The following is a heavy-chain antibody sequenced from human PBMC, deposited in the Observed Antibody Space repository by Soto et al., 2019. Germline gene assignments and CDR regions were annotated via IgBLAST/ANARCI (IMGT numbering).Heavy chain of an antibody. CDR1: GYIFTRYA. CDR2: INAGNGNT. J-gene: IGHJ6*02. CDR3: ARNGYYMNFYYGMDV. V-gene: IGHV1-3*01. Sequence: ASVKGSCKASGYIFTRYAMHWVRQAPGQRLEWMGWINAGNGNTKYSQKFQGRVTITRDTSASTAYMELSSLRSEDTAVYYCARNGYYMNFYYGMDVWGQGTTVTVSS. D-gene: IGHD3-3*01.